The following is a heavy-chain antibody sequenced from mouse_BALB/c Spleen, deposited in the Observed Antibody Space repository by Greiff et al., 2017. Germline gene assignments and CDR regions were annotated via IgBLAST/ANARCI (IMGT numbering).Heavy chain of an antibody. CDR2: IDPENGNT. J-gene: IGHJ3*01. CDR3: ARSSTMITTGFAY. CDR1: GFNIKDYY. Sequence: VQLQQSGAELVRPGALVKLSCKASGFNIKDYYMHWVQQRPEQGLEWIGWIDPENGNTIYDPKFQGKASITADTSSNTAYLQLSSLTSEDTAVYYCARSSTMITTGFAYWGQGTLVTVSA. V-gene: IGHV14-1*02. D-gene: IGHD2-4*01.